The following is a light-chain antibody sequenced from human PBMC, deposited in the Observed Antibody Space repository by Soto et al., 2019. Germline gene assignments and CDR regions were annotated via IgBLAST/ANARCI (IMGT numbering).Light chain of an antibody. CDR2: GAS. CDR1: QSVRSSF. CDR3: QQLNSYPFA. Sequence: EIVLTQSPGTLSLSPGERATLSCRASQSVRSSFLAWYQQKPGQAPTLLIYGASSRATGIPDRFSGSGSGTDFTLTISRLEPEDFAVYYCQQLNSYPFAFGPGTKVDF. V-gene: IGKV3-20*01. J-gene: IGKJ3*01.